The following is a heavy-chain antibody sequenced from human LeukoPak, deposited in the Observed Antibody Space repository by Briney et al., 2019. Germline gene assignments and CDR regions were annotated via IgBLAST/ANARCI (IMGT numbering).Heavy chain of an antibody. V-gene: IGHV4-38-2*02. D-gene: IGHD3-22*01. CDR2: IYHSGST. J-gene: IGHJ4*02. CDR3: AKDPDYYDSSGYSIARDYYFDY. Sequence: SETLSLTCTVSGYSISSGYYWGWIRQPPGKGLEWIGSIYHSGSTNYNPSLKSRVTISVDKSKNQFSLKLSSVTAADTAVYYCAKDPDYYDSSGYSIARDYYFDYWGQGTLVTVSS. CDR1: GYSISSGYY.